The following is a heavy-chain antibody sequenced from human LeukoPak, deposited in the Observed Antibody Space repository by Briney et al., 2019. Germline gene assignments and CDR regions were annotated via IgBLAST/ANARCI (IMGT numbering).Heavy chain of an antibody. CDR3: ARDWAGDGFTFDY. CDR2: IIPILGIA. D-gene: IGHD5-24*01. J-gene: IGHJ4*02. V-gene: IGHV1-69*04. CDR1: GGTFSSYT. Sequence: VASVEVSCKASGGTFSSYTISWVRQAPGQGLEWMGRIIPILGIANYAQKFQGRVTITADTSTSTAYMELRSLTSDDTAVYYCARDWAGDGFTFDYWGQGTLVTVSS.